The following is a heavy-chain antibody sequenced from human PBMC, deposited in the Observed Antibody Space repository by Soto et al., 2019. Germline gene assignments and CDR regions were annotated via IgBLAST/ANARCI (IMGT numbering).Heavy chain of an antibody. CDR2: INPNSGGT. D-gene: IGHD6-13*01. Sequence: ASVKVSCKASGYTFTGYYMHWVRQAPGQGLEWMGWINPNSGGTNYAQKFQGRDTMTRDTSISTAYMELSRLRSDDTAVYYCARDPSSSWYGSPWGQGTLVTVSS. CDR3: ARDPSSSWYGSP. CDR1: GYTFTGYY. J-gene: IGHJ5*02. V-gene: IGHV1-2*02.